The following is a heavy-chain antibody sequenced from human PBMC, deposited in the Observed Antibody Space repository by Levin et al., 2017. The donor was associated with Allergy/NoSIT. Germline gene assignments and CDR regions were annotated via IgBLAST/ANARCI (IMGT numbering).Heavy chain of an antibody. CDR2: INWDGSST. Sequence: AGGSLRLSCAASGFTLDDYGMSWVRQVPGKGLEWVSGINWDGSSTGYADSVKGRFTISRDNAKNSLYLQLNSLRVEDTALYYCARDRPMVRGVKYSPYYMDGWGKGTTVTVSS. CDR3: ARDRPMVRGVKYSPYYMDG. V-gene: IGHV3-20*04. J-gene: IGHJ6*03. D-gene: IGHD3-10*01. CDR1: GFTLDDYG.